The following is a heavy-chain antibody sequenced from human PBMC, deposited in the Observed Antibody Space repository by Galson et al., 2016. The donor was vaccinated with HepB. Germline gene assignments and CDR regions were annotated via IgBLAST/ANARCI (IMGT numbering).Heavy chain of an antibody. CDR1: GITFSNYA. J-gene: IGHJ6*02. Sequence: SLRLSCAVSGITFSNYALNWVRQAPGKGLEWISYISISSSTIYYADSVRGRFAISRDNAKNSLYLQMNSLRDEDTAVYYCARDMSSFYNYYYYGMDVWGQGTTFTVSS. CDR3: ARDMSSFYNYYYYGMDV. D-gene: IGHD6-13*01. V-gene: IGHV3-48*02. CDR2: ISISSSTI.